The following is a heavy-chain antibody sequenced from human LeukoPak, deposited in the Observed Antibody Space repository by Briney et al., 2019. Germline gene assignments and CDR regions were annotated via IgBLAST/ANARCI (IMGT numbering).Heavy chain of an antibody. CDR3: ARGADYYDSSGYSYPYYFDY. D-gene: IGHD3-22*01. Sequence: GGSLRLSCEASGFILSDYWIHWVRQAPGKGLVWVARIDPDGSITNYADSVKGRFTISRDNSKNTVFLQMDSLGVEDAAVYYCARGADYYDSSGYSYPYYFDYWGQGTLVTVSS. CDR1: GFILSDYW. V-gene: IGHV3-74*01. J-gene: IGHJ4*02. CDR2: IDPDGSIT.